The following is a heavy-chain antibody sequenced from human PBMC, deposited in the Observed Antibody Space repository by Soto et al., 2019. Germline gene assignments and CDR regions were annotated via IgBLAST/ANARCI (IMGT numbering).Heavy chain of an antibody. J-gene: IGHJ6*03. Sequence: GGSLRLSCAASGFTFDDYAMHWVRQAPGKGLEWVSGISWNSGSIGYADSVKGRFTISRDNAKNSLYLQMNSLRAEDTALYYCAKDGIYGSGSLDYYYYYMDVWGKGTTVTVSS. D-gene: IGHD3-10*01. CDR2: ISWNSGSI. CDR1: GFTFDDYA. V-gene: IGHV3-9*01. CDR3: AKDGIYGSGSLDYYYYYMDV.